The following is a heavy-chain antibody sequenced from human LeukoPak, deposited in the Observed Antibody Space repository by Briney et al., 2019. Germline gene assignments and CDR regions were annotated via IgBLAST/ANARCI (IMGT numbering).Heavy chain of an antibody. CDR2: IYYSGST. CDR3: ASSSEYSTEIDYFDY. J-gene: IGHJ4*02. V-gene: IGHV4-39*07. Sequence: SETLSLTCTVSGGSISSSSYYWGWIRQPPGKGLEWIGSIYYSGSTYYNPSLKSRVTISVDTSKNQFSLKLSSVTAADTAVYYCASSSEYSTEIDYFDYWGQGTLVTVSS. D-gene: IGHD6-6*01. CDR1: GGSISSSSYY.